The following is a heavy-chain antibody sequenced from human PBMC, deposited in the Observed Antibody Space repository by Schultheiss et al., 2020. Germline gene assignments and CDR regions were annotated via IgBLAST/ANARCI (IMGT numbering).Heavy chain of an antibody. Sequence: SETLSLTCTVSGGSISSGSYYWSWIRQPAGKGLEWIGRIYTSGSTNYNPSLKSRVTISVDTSKNQFSLKLSSVTAADTAVYYCARRDSSGWYKFDYWGQGTLVTVSS. J-gene: IGHJ4*02. CDR2: IYTSGST. CDR1: GGSISSGSYY. V-gene: IGHV4-61*02. D-gene: IGHD6-19*01. CDR3: ARRDSSGWYKFDY.